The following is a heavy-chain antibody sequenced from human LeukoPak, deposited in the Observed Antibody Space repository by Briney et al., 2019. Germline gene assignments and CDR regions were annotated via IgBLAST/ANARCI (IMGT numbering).Heavy chain of an antibody. D-gene: IGHD5-12*01. Sequence: ASVKVSCKASGYTFTGYYMHWVRQAPGQGLEWMGWINPSSGGTNHAQKFQGRVTMTRDTSISTAYMELSRLRSDDTAVYYCARAGGGYDLRSWYFDYWGQGTLVTVSS. J-gene: IGHJ4*02. CDR3: ARAGGGYDLRSWYFDY. CDR1: GYTFTGYY. CDR2: INPSSGGT. V-gene: IGHV1-2*02.